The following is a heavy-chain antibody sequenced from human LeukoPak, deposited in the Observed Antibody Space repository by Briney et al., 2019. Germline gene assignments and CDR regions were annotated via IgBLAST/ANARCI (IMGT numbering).Heavy chain of an antibody. D-gene: IGHD6-13*01. J-gene: IGHJ3*02. Sequence: ASVKVSCKASGYTFTSYGISWVRQAPGQGLEWMGWISAYNGNTNYAQKLQGRVTMTTDTSTSTAYMELRSLRSDDTAVYYCARAIPTSSSWYDDAFGIWGQGTMVTVSS. CDR3: ARAIPTSSSWYDDAFGI. CDR2: ISAYNGNT. CDR1: GYTFTSYG. V-gene: IGHV1-18*01.